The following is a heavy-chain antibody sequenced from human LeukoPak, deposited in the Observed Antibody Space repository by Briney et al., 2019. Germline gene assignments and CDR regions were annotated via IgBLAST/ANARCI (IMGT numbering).Heavy chain of an antibody. CDR3: ARDVYCSSTSCYTSPWFDP. Sequence: SQTLSLTCAVSGGSISSGGYSWSWIRQPPGKGLEWIGSIYHSGSTYYNPSLKSRVTISVDRSKNQFSLKLSSVTAADTAVYYCARDVYCSSTSCYTSPWFDPWGQGTLVTVSS. CDR1: GGSISSGGYS. CDR2: IYHSGST. J-gene: IGHJ5*02. V-gene: IGHV4-30-2*01. D-gene: IGHD2-2*02.